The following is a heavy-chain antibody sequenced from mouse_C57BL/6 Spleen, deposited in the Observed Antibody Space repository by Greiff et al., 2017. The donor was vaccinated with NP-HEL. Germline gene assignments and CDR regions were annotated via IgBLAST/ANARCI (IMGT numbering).Heavy chain of an antibody. V-gene: IGHV5-9-1*02. J-gene: IGHJ1*03. CDR3: TRDSDSFDV. CDR1: GFTFSSYA. CDR2: ISSGGDYI. Sequence: VQVVESGEGLVKPGGSLKLSCAASGFTFSSYAMSWVRQTPEKRLEWVAYISSGGDYIYYADTVKGRFTISRDNARNTLYLQMSSPKSEDTAMYYCTRDSDSFDVWGTGTTVTVSS.